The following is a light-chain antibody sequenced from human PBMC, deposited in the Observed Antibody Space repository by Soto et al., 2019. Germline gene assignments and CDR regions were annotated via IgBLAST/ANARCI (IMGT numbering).Light chain of an antibody. J-gene: IGLJ1*01. CDR1: SSDVGTYNL. CDR2: EGS. Sequence: QSALTQPASVSGSPGQSITVSCTGTSSDVGTYNLVSWYQHHPGKAPKLMIYEGSKRPSGVSNRVSGSKSGNTASLTISGLQAEDEADYYCCSDAGSSTYVFGTGTKLTVL. V-gene: IGLV2-23*01. CDR3: CSDAGSSTYV.